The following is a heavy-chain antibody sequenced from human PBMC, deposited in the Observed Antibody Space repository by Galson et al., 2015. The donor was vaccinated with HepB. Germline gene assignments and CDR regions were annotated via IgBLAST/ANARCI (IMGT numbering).Heavy chain of an antibody. CDR3: ARYRGLNITAKLYDFIHV. D-gene: IGHD5-18*01. J-gene: IGHJ6*03. CDR2: ISSNAANI. Sequence: SLRLSCAASGFTFSRSTMNWVRQAPGKGLEWVASISSNAANIDYADTVQGRVTISRDNAKRSVDLHMNSLRAEDTALYDCARYRGLNITAKLYDFIHVWGKGTTVTVSS. V-gene: IGHV3-21*04. CDR1: GFTFSRST.